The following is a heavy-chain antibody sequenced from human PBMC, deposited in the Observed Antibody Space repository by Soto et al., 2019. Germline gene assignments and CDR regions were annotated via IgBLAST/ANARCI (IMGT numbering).Heavy chain of an antibody. Sequence: EVPLVESGGGLIQPGGSLRLSCAASGFSISGNYMTWVRQAPGKGLEWVSIIYSGGSIYYADSVKGRFTISRDNSKNTLYLQMNSLRAEDTAVYYCARDHHYDSSGYFYGMDVWGQGTTVTVSS. D-gene: IGHD3-22*01. J-gene: IGHJ6*02. CDR1: GFSISGNY. V-gene: IGHV3-53*01. CDR2: IYSGGSI. CDR3: ARDHHYDSSGYFYGMDV.